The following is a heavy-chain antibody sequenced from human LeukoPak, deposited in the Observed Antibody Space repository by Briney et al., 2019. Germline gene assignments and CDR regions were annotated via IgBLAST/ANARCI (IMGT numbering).Heavy chain of an antibody. V-gene: IGHV3-7*01. D-gene: IGHD1-14*01. Sequence: PGGSLRLSCAASGFSFSSYWMSWVRQTPENGLQFVANIDRDGGVRNYMDSLKGRCTTSRDNGKKSLYLEINSLRADDTAVYYCARDPGSSAFDLWGRGALVTVSS. CDR1: GFSFSSYW. CDR2: IDRDGGVR. CDR3: ARDPGSSAFDL. J-gene: IGHJ4*02.